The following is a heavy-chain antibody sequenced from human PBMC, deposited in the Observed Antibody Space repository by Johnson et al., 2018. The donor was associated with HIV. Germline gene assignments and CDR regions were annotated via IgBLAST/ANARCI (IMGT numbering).Heavy chain of an antibody. Sequence: VQLVESGGGVVRPGGSLRLSCAASGFTFSSYAMHWVRQAPGKGLEWVAVISYDGSNKYYAASVKGRFTISRDNSKNTLYLQMNSLRAEDTAVYYCARVQWRILDAFDIWGQGTMVTVSS. V-gene: IGHV3-30-3*01. J-gene: IGHJ3*02. D-gene: IGHD6-19*01. CDR1: GFTFSSYA. CDR2: ISYDGSNK. CDR3: ARVQWRILDAFDI.